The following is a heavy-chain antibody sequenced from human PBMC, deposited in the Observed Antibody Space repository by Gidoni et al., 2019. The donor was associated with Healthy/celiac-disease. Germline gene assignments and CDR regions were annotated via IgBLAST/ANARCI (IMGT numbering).Heavy chain of an antibody. J-gene: IGHJ3*02. CDR2: IIPIFGTA. Sequence: QVQLVQSGAEVKKPGSSVKVSCKASGGTFSSYAISWVRQAPGQGLEWMGGIIPIFGTANYAQKFQGRVTITADESTSTAYMELSSLRSEDTAVYYCARDRGLVGATWGDAFDIWGQGTMVTVSS. CDR3: ARDRGLVGATWGDAFDI. D-gene: IGHD1-26*01. CDR1: GGTFSSYA. V-gene: IGHV1-69*01.